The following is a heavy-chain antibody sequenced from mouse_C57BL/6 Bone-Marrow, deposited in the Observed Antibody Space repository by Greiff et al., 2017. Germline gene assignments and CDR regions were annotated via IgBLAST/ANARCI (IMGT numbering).Heavy chain of an antibody. V-gene: IGHV1-18*01. CDR2: INPNNGGT. Sequence: VQLQQSGPELVKPGASVKIPCKASGYTFTDYNMDWVKHSHGKSLEWIGDINPNNGGTIYNQKFKGKATLTVDKSSSTAYMELRSLTSEDTAVYCCARPNYYGILYWYLDVWGTGTTVTVSS. CDR3: ARPNYYGILYWYLDV. J-gene: IGHJ1*03. CDR1: GYTFTDYN. D-gene: IGHD1-1*01.